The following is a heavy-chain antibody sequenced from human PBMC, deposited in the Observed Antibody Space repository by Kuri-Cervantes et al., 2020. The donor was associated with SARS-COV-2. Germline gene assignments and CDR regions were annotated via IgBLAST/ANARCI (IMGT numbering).Heavy chain of an antibody. D-gene: IGHD3-22*01. CDR1: GYSFTSYW. J-gene: IGHJ3*02. CDR3: ARPSYYDRAAFDI. V-gene: IGHV5-51*01. CDR2: IYPGDSDT. Sequence: GGSLRLSCKGSGYSFTSYWIGWVSQMPGKGLEWMGIIYPGDSDTRYSPSFQGQVTISADKSISTAYLQWSSLKASDTAMYYCARPSYYDRAAFDIWGQGTMVTVSS.